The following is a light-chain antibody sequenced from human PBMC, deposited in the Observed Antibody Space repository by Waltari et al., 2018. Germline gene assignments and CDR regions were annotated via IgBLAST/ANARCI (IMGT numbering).Light chain of an antibody. V-gene: IGKV4-1*01. CDR1: QSVVYSSNNRNY. CDR2: WAS. CDR3: QQYYATPRT. J-gene: IGKJ1*01. Sequence: DIVMTQSPDSLAVSLGERATINCKSSQSVVYSSNNRNYLGWYQHKAGQPPKLLIYWASTRESGVPDRFSGGGSGVDFTLTVSNLQAEDVAVYYCQQYYATPRTFGQGTKVAIK.